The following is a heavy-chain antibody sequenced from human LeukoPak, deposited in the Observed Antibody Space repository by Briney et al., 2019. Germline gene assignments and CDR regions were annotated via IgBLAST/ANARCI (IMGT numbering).Heavy chain of an antibody. CDR2: IIPIFGTA. Sequence: GASVKVSCKASGGTFSSYAISWVRQPPGQGLEWMGGIIPIFGTANYAQKFQGRVTITADESTSTAYMELSSLRSEDTAVYYCARERVRGVGGYSGYDSSYWGQGTLVTVSS. V-gene: IGHV1-69*13. J-gene: IGHJ4*02. CDR3: ARERVRGVGGYSGYDSSY. CDR1: GGTFSSYA. D-gene: IGHD5-12*01.